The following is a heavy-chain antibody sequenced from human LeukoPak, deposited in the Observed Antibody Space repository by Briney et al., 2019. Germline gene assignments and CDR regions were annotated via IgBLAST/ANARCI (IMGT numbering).Heavy chain of an antibody. J-gene: IGHJ6*04. D-gene: IGHD2-21*02. Sequence: ASVKVSCKASGGTFSSYAISWVRQAPGQGLEWMGGIIPIFGTANYAQKFQGRVTITADESTSTAYMELSSLRSEDTAAYYCATGLAYCGGDCYSSYYYDMDVWGKGTTVTVSS. V-gene: IGHV1-69*01. CDR3: ATGLAYCGGDCYSSYYYDMDV. CDR2: IIPIFGTA. CDR1: GGTFSSYA.